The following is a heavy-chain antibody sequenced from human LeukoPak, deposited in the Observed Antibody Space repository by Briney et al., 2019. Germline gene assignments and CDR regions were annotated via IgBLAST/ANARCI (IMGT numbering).Heavy chain of an antibody. Sequence: HPGGSLRLSCAASGFTFSSYWMTWIRQAPGKGLEWVSAISGSGGSTYYADSVKGRFTISRDNSKNTLYLQMNSLRAEDTAVYYCAKDQGTYGGNSVGYYFDYWGQGTLVTVSS. V-gene: IGHV3-23*01. CDR3: AKDQGTYGGNSVGYYFDY. CDR2: ISGSGGST. J-gene: IGHJ4*02. CDR1: GFTFSSYW. D-gene: IGHD4-23*01.